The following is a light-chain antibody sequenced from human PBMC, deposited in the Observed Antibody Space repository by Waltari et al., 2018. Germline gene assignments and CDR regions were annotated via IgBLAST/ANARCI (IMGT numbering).Light chain of an antibody. CDR3: LHHSSYPLT. CDR2: VAT. CDR1: QAIGSN. J-gene: IGKJ4*01. V-gene: IGKV1-17*01. Sequence: DIQMTQSPSSLSASVGDTVTITCRPSQAIGSNLNWFQQRPGKAPKLLIYVATTLQSGVPSMFSGSGSGTEFTLTISSLQPEDVASYYCLHHSSYPLTFGGGTKVEIK.